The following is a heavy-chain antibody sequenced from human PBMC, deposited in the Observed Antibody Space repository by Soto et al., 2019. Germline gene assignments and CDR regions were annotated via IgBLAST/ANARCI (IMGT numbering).Heavy chain of an antibody. V-gene: IGHV3-23*01. CDR3: ARPLALGVRAFDI. CDR1: GFTFSSYA. J-gene: IGHJ3*02. Sequence: GGSLRLSCAASGFTFSSYAMSWVRQAPGKGLEWVSAISGSGSSTYYADSVKGRFTISRDNSKNTLYLQMNSLRAEDAAVYYCARPLALGVRAFDIWGQGTMVTVSS. D-gene: IGHD3-10*01. CDR2: ISGSGSST.